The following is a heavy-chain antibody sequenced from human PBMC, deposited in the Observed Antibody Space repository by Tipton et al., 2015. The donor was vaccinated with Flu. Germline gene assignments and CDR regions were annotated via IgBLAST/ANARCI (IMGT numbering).Heavy chain of an antibody. CDR3: AREWSAFDI. Sequence: TLSLTCSVPGGSITSYYWSWIRQPPGKGLEWIAFIFHTGSTSYNPSLKSRVSISLDTSRTQFSLKLSSVTAADTAVYYCAREWSAFDIWGQGTMVTVSS. CDR1: GGSITSYY. D-gene: IGHD2-15*01. CDR2: IFHTGST. V-gene: IGHV4-59*01. J-gene: IGHJ3*02.